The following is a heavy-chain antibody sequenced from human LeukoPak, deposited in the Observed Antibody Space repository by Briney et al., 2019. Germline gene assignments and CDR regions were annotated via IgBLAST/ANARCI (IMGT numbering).Heavy chain of an antibody. CDR3: AKDRGFWSGPSDY. D-gene: IGHD3-3*01. CDR2: ISYDGSNK. CDR1: GFTFSSYG. J-gene: IGHJ4*02. Sequence: GGSLRLSCAASGFTFSSYGMHWVRQAPGKGLEWVAVISYDGSNKYYADSVKGRFTISRDNSKNTLYLQMNSLRAEDTAVYYCAKDRGFWSGPSDYWGQGTLVTVSS. V-gene: IGHV3-30*18.